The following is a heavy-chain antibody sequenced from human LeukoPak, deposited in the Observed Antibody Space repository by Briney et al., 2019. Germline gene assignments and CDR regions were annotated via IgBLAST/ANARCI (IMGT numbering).Heavy chain of an antibody. J-gene: IGHJ4*02. CDR1: GGSFSGYY. D-gene: IGHD3-10*01. V-gene: IGHV4-34*01. CDR3: ANLYGSGSRIDY. Sequence: SETLSLTRAVYGGSFSGYYWSWIRQPPGKGLEWIGEINHSGSTNYNPSLKSRVTISVDTSKNQFSLKLGSVSAADTAVYYCANLYGSGSRIDYWGQGTLVTVSS. CDR2: INHSGST.